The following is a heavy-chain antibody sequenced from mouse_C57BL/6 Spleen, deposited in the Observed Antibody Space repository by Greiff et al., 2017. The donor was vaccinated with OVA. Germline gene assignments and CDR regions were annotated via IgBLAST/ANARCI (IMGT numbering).Heavy chain of an antibody. Sequence: EVLLVESGGDLVKPGGSLKLSCAASGFTFSSYGMSWVRQTPDKRLEWVATISSGGSYTYYPDSVKGRSTISRDNAKNTLYLQLSSLTSEDTAMYYCARQGGNWYLDVWGTGTTVTVSS. CDR2: ISSGGSYT. J-gene: IGHJ1*03. CDR1: GFTFSSYG. V-gene: IGHV5-6*01. CDR3: ARQGGNWYLDV. D-gene: IGHD2-14*01.